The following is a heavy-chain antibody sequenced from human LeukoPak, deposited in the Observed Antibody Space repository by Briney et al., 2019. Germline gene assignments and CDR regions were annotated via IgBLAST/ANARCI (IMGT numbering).Heavy chain of an antibody. CDR1: GFTFSSYA. V-gene: IGHV3-30*04. CDR3: ARAVVRGVIGDYFDY. J-gene: IGHJ4*02. Sequence: PGRSLRLSCAASGFTFSSYAMHWVRQAPGKGLEWVAVISYDGSNKYYADSAKGRFTISRDNSKNSLYLQMNSLRAEDTAVYYCARAVVRGVIGDYFDYWGQGTLVTVSS. D-gene: IGHD3-10*01. CDR2: ISYDGSNK.